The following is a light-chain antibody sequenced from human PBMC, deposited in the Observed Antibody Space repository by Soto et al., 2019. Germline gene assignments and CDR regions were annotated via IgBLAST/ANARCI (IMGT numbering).Light chain of an antibody. V-gene: IGLV1-47*01. CDR3: AAWDDSLSGPHVV. J-gene: IGLJ2*01. Sequence: QPVLTQPPSASGTPGQRVTISCSGSSSNIGSNYVYWYQQLPGTAPKLLIYRNNQRPSGVPDRFSGSKSGTSASLAISGLRSEDEADYYCAAWDDSLSGPHVVFGGGTKLTVL. CDR2: RNN. CDR1: SSNIGSNY.